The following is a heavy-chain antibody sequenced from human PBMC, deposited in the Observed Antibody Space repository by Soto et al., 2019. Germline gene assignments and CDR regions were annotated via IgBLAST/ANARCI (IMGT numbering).Heavy chain of an antibody. CDR1: GFTFTTYG. CDR3: AKGNFWSDVPY. D-gene: IGHD3-3*01. V-gene: IGHV3-23*01. J-gene: IGHJ4*02. Sequence: EVQLLESGGGLVEPGGSLRLSCAVSGFTFTTYGMTWVRQAPGKGLEWVSFISNSGVGTHYSDSVKGRFTISRDNSKNTLYLQMNSLRAEDTAIYYCAKGNFWSDVPYWGQGTLVTVSS. CDR2: ISNSGVGT.